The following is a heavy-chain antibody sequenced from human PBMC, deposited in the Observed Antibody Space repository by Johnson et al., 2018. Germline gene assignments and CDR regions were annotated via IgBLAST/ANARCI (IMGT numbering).Heavy chain of an antibody. D-gene: IGHD1-7*01. CDR3: ARVDNGELGLLHQ. CDR1: GGSLTSYY. V-gene: IGHV4-59*07. J-gene: IGHJ1*01. CDR2: VYYTGTT. Sequence: QVQLQESGPGLVRPSDTLSLTCSVSGGSLTSYYWAWVRQSPGTGLEWIGYVYYTGTTNYSPSLESRISISVDTAKNHFSLSLRSVTPADTAVYYCARVDNGELGLLHQWGQGTQVTVSS.